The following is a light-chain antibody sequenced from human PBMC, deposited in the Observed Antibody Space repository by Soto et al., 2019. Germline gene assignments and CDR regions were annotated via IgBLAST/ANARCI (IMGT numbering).Light chain of an antibody. Sequence: EIVMTQSPATLSVSPGERATLSCRVSQSVSSNLAWYQQKPGQAPRLLIYGASTRATGIPARFSGSGSGTEFTLTISSLQSEDFSVYDCQQYNNWPPWTFGQGTKLEIK. V-gene: IGKV3-15*01. CDR1: QSVSSN. CDR2: GAS. CDR3: QQYNNWPPWT. J-gene: IGKJ2*01.